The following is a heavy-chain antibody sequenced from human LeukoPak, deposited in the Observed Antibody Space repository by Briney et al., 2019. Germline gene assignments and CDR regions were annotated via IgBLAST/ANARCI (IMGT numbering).Heavy chain of an antibody. J-gene: IGHJ4*02. D-gene: IGHD5-18*01. V-gene: IGHV3-48*02. CDR1: GFTFSNYN. CDR2: IRSSSSSI. Sequence: GRSLRLSWAASGFTFSNYNMSCVRQPPGKGMGWVSYIRSSSSSIYYANSVKGRFTISRDNAKNSLYPQMNSLRDEDTAVDYCARRKGAMGSSFDYWGQGTLVTVSS. CDR3: ARRKGAMGSSFDY.